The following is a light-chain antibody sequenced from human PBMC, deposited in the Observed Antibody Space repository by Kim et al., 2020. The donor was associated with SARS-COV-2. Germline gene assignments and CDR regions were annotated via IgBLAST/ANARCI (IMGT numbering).Light chain of an antibody. CDR1: QSVRSK. CDR3: QQYNNWPWT. Sequence: EIVMTQSPATLSVSPGERATLSCRASQSVRSKLAWYKQKPGQAPRLLIYGPSTRATGIPARFSGSGSGTEFTLTISSLQSEDFAVYYCQQYNNWPWTFGQGTKVDIK. CDR2: GPS. J-gene: IGKJ1*01. V-gene: IGKV3-15*01.